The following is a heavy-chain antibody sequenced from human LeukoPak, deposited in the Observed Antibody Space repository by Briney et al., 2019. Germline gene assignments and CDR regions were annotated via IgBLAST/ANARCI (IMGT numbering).Heavy chain of an antibody. CDR1: GGSFSGYY. J-gene: IGHJ3*02. Sequence: KTSETLSLTCAVYGGSFSGYYWSWIRQPPGKGLEWIGEINHSGSTNYNPSLKSRVTISVDTSKNQFSLKLSSVTAADTAVYYCARGPAGDYYDSSGYYPDDAFDIWGQGTMVTVSS. D-gene: IGHD3-22*01. CDR2: INHSGST. V-gene: IGHV4-34*01. CDR3: ARGPAGDYYDSSGYYPDDAFDI.